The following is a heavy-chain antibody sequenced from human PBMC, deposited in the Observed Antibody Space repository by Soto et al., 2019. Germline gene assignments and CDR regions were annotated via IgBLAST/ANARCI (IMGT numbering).Heavy chain of an antibody. D-gene: IGHD6-19*01. CDR1: GGSFSGYY. CDR2: TNHSGST. CDR3: ATGYTAESTPHSSGWRVGYYFDY. V-gene: IGHV4-34*01. J-gene: IGHJ4*02. Sequence: SETLSLTCAVYGGSFSGYYWSWIRQPPGKGLEWLGETNHSGSTNYNPSLKSRVTISVATSKNQFSLKRSSVTAADTAVYYCATGYTAESTPHSSGWRVGYYFDYWGQGTLVTVSS.